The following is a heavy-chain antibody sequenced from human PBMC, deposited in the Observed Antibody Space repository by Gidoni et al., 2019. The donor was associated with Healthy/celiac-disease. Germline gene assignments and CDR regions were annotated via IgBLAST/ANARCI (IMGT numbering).Heavy chain of an antibody. CDR1: GFPSDDYA. CDR3: AKDMRYNWNDGAFDI. D-gene: IGHD1-20*01. CDR2: ISWNSGSI. V-gene: IGHV3-9*02. J-gene: IGHJ3*02. Sequence: EVQLVASGGGLVQPGRSLRLSCAASGFPSDDYAMHWVRQAPGKGLEWVSGISWNSGSIGYADSVKGRFTISRDNAKNSLYLQMNSLRAEDTALYYCAKDMRYNWNDGAFDIWGQGTMVTVSS.